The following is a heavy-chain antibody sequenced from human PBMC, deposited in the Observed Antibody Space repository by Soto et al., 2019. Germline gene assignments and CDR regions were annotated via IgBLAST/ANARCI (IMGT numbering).Heavy chain of an antibody. Sequence: ASETLSLTCAVYGGTLSGYYWSWIRQPPGKGLEWIGEIHSSGSTNYKPSLPSGVIISVDTSKNQFSLKLSSVTAADTAGYYCGRAGFYGPLYAFDIWGQGTMVIVSS. D-gene: IGHD3-3*01. CDR1: GGTLSGYY. CDR2: IHSSGST. V-gene: IGHV4-34*01. J-gene: IGHJ3*02. CDR3: GRAGFYGPLYAFDI.